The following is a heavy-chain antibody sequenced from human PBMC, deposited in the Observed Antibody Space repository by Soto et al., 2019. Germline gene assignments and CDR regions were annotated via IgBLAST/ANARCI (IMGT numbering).Heavy chain of an antibody. Sequence: GASVKVSCKASGYTFTTYAISWVRQAPGQGLEWMGWISAYNGNTNYAQKFQGRVTMTTDTSTSTAYMELTSLRSDDTAVYYCARDTSGYFHYWGQGTPVTVSS. V-gene: IGHV1-18*01. CDR3: ARDTSGYFHY. CDR2: ISAYNGNT. D-gene: IGHD3-22*01. CDR1: GYTFTTYA. J-gene: IGHJ4*02.